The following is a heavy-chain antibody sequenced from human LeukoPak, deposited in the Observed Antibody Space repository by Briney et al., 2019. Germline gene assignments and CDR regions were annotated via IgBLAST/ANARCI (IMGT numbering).Heavy chain of an antibody. D-gene: IGHD4-23*01. CDR2: ISWNSGSI. CDR3: AKYGGNFDAFDI. Sequence: GGSLRLSCAASGFTFDDYAMHWVRQAPGKGLEWVSGISWNSGSIGDADSVKGRFTISRDNAKNSLYLQMNSLRAEDTALYYCAKYGGNFDAFDIWGQGKMVTVSS. J-gene: IGHJ3*02. CDR1: GFTFDDYA. V-gene: IGHV3-9*01.